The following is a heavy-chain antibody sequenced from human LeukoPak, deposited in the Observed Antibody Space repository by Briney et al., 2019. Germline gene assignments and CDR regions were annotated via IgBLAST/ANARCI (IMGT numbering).Heavy chain of an antibody. CDR2: ISSRSNYT. Sequence: PGGSLRLSCAASGFTFSDDYMSWIRQAPGKGLEWVSYISSRSNYTNYADSVKGRFTISRDNDKHSLYLQMNSMRAEDTAVYYCARGEEYSSSSGPVDYWGQGTLVTVSS. CDR1: GFTFSDDY. J-gene: IGHJ4*02. D-gene: IGHD6-6*01. V-gene: IGHV3-11*06. CDR3: ARGEEYSSSSGPVDY.